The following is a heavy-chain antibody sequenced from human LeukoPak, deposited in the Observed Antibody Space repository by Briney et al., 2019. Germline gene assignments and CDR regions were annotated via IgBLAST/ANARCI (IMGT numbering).Heavy chain of an antibody. Sequence: GGSLRLSCAASGFTFSNYAMHWVRQAPGKGLEWLAVISYDGGNKYYADSVKGRFTISRDNSKNTLFLQVNSLRAEDTAVYSCASHYDTSGYHYFDFWGQGTLVTVSS. CDR1: GFTFSNYA. D-gene: IGHD3-22*01. J-gene: IGHJ4*02. CDR2: ISYDGGNK. CDR3: ASHYDTSGYHYFDF. V-gene: IGHV3-30-3*01.